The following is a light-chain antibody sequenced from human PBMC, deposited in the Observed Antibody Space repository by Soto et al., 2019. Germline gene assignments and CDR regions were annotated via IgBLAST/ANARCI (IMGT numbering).Light chain of an antibody. Sequence: EIVMTQPPATLSVSPGERATLSCRASQSVSSNLAWYQQKPGQAPRLLIYGASTRATGIPARFSGSGSGTEFTLTISSLQSEDFAVYYCQQYNNWPRGRFTFGPGTKVDIK. CDR1: QSVSSN. V-gene: IGKV3-15*01. CDR2: GAS. J-gene: IGKJ3*01. CDR3: QQYNNWPRGRFT.